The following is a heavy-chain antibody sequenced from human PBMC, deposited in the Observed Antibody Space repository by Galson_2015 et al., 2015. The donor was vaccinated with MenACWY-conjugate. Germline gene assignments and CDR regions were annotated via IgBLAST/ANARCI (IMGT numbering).Heavy chain of an antibody. V-gene: IGHV3-64*01. CDR1: GFTFSSYA. CDR2: ISSNGGST. J-gene: IGHJ4*02. Sequence: SLRLSCAASGFTFSSYAMHWVRQAPGKGLEYVSAISSNGGSTYYANSVKGRFTISRDNSKNTLYLQMGSLRAEDMAVYYCARAKTIAVAGTDYFDYWGQGTLVTVSS. CDR3: ARAKTIAVAGTDYFDY. D-gene: IGHD6-19*01.